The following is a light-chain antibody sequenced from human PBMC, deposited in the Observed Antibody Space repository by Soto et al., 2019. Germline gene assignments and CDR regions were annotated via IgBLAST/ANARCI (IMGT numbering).Light chain of an antibody. CDR3: SSYTTISTLEV. J-gene: IGLJ3*02. CDR2: EVS. Sequence: QSALTQPASVSGSPGQSITISCTGTSSDVGGYNYVSWYQQHPGKAPKLMIYEVSNRPSGVSNRFSGSKSDNTASLTISGLQAEDEADYYCSSYTTISTLEVFGGGTQLTVL. CDR1: SSDVGGYNY. V-gene: IGLV2-14*01.